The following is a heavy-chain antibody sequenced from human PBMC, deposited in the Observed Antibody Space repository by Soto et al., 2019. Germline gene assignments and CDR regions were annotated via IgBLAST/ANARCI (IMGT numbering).Heavy chain of an antibody. CDR2: IYYSGST. D-gene: IGHD3-22*01. CDR3: ARADQSIHDSSGYYPEYFQH. CDR1: GGSISSGGYY. J-gene: IGHJ1*01. V-gene: IGHV4-31*03. Sequence: SETLSLTCTVSGGSISSGGYYWSWIRQHPGKGLEWIGYIYYSGSTYYNPSLKSRVTISVDTSKNQFSLKLSSVTAADTAVYYCARADQSIHDSSGYYPEYFQHRGKGTLVTVSS.